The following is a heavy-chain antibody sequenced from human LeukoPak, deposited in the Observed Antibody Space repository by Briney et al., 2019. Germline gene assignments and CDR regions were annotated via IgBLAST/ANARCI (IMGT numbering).Heavy chain of an antibody. CDR3: ARRNTYYYDSSGHDAFDI. D-gene: IGHD3-22*01. V-gene: IGHV5-51*01. Sequence: GESLKISCKGSGYIFTSYWIGWVRQMPGKGLEWMGIIYPGDSDTRYSPSFQGQVTISADKSISTAYLQWSSLKASDTAMYYCARRNTYYYDSSGHDAFDIWGQGTMVTVSS. CDR1: GYIFTSYW. J-gene: IGHJ3*02. CDR2: IYPGDSDT.